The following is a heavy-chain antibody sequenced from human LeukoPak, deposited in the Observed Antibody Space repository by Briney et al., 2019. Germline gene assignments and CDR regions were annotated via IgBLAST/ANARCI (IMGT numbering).Heavy chain of an antibody. CDR2: INPNSGGT. J-gene: IGHJ4*02. CDR3: ARDRREMATTSVQYYFDY. Sequence: GASVKVSCKASGYTFTGYYMHWVRQAPGQGLEWMGWINPNSGGTNYAQNFQGRVTMTRDTSISTAYMELRRLRSDDTAVYYCARDRREMATTSVQYYFDYWGQGTLVTVSS. V-gene: IGHV1-2*02. CDR1: GYTFTGYY. D-gene: IGHD5-24*01.